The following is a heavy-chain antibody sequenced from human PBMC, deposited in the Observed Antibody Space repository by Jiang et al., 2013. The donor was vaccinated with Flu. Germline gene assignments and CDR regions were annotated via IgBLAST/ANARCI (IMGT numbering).Heavy chain of an antibody. CDR2: IDAANGNT. Sequence: SGAEVKKPGASVKVSCKTSGYSFLSNGMHWVRQAPGQSLEWMGWIDAANGNTKYSEKFQGRLTITRDTSASTVYMELSSLRPEDTFIYYCARDGWVTTRYFDLWGRGTLVTVSS. J-gene: IGHJ2*01. CDR3: ARDGWVTTRYFDL. D-gene: IGHD3-22*01. V-gene: IGHV1-3*01. CDR1: GYSFLSNG.